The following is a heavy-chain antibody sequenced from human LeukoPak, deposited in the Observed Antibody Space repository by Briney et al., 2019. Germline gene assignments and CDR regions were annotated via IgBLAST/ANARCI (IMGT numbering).Heavy chain of an antibody. CDR3: AKSGGDYYYYMDV. J-gene: IGHJ6*03. CDR1: GFTFSSYA. Sequence: GGSLRLSCAASGFTFSSYAMSWVRQAPGKGLEWVSAISGSGGSTYYADSVKGRFTISRDNSKNTLYLQMISLRAEDTAVYYCAKSGGDYYYYMDVWGKGTTVTVSS. CDR2: ISGSGGST. V-gene: IGHV3-23*01. D-gene: IGHD1-14*01.